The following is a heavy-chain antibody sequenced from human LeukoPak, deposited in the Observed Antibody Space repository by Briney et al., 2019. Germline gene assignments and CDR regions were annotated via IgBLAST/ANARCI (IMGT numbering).Heavy chain of an antibody. V-gene: IGHV4-34*01. CDR3: ARGFQYFSSGWSY. CDR2: INHSGST. J-gene: IGHJ4*02. Sequence: SETLSLTCTVSGGSISSYYWSWIRQPPGKGLEWIGEINHSGSTNYNPSLKSRVTISVDTSKNQFSLKLSSVTAADTAVYYCARGFQYFSSGWSYWGQGTLVTVSS. D-gene: IGHD6-19*01. CDR1: GGSISSYY.